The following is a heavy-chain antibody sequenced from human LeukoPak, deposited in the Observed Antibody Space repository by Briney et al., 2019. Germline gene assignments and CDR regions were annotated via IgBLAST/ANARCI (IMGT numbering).Heavy chain of an antibody. D-gene: IGHD2-2*01. CDR1: GASISSYY. CDR2: IYYSGST. Sequence: PSETLSLTCIISGASISSYYWSWIRQPPGKGLEWIGYIYYSGSTNYNPSLKSRVTISVDTSKNQFSLKLSSVTAADTAVYYCARHLGYCSSTSCRYYYYGMDVWGQGTTVTVSS. V-gene: IGHV4-59*01. J-gene: IGHJ6*02. CDR3: ARHLGYCSSTSCRYYYYGMDV.